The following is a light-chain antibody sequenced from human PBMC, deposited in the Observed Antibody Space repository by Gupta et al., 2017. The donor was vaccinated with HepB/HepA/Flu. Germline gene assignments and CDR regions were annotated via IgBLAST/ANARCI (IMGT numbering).Light chain of an antibody. J-gene: IGKJ4*01. CDR1: QSVSSY. V-gene: IGKV3-11*01. CDR3: QQRSNWPPLT. CDR2: DAS. Sequence: EIVLTQSPATLSLSPGERATLSCRASQSVSSYLAWYQQKPGQAPRLLIYDASNRATGIPARFSGSGSGTDXTLTISXREQEDFAVYYCQQRSNWPPLTFGXGTKVEIK.